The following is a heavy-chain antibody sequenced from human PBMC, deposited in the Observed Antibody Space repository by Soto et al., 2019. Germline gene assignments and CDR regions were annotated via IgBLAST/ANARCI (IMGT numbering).Heavy chain of an antibody. D-gene: IGHD3-16*01. CDR2: IIPIFGTA. V-gene: IGHV1-69*13. CDR3: ARDSVLTPGLRLSNYGMDV. Sequence: GASVKVSCKASGGTFSSYAISWVRQAPGQGLEWMGGIIPIFGTANYAQKFQGRVTITADESTSTAYMELSSLRSEDTAVYYCARDSVLTPGLRLSNYGMDVWGQGTTVTVSS. CDR1: GGTFSSYA. J-gene: IGHJ6*02.